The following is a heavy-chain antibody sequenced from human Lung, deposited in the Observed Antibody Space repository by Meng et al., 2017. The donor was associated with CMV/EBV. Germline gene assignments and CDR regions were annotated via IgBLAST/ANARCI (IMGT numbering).Heavy chain of an antibody. Sequence: SVXVSCXASGYTFTGYYMHWVRQAPGQGLEWMGWINPNSGGTNYAQKFQRRVTMTRDTSISTAYMELSRLRSDDTAVYYCARDRLRFLEWSYGMDVWGQGTTVTVSS. CDR2: INPNSGGT. CDR1: GYTFTGYY. D-gene: IGHD3-3*01. CDR3: ARDRLRFLEWSYGMDV. V-gene: IGHV1-2*02. J-gene: IGHJ6*02.